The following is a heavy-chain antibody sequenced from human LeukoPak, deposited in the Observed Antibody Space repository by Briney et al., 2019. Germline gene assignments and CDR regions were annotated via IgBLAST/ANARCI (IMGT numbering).Heavy chain of an antibody. Sequence: GASVKVSCKXSGYTFTNYGISWVRQAPGQGLEWMAWISAHNGNTDCAQKFQGRVTVTADTSTNTAYMELKSLRSDDTAVYYCARTGCSAGSCYSQTVKFDSWGQGTLVTVSS. J-gene: IGHJ4*02. CDR2: ISAHNGNT. V-gene: IGHV1-18*01. CDR3: ARTGCSAGSCYSQTVKFDS. CDR1: GYTFTNYG. D-gene: IGHD2-15*01.